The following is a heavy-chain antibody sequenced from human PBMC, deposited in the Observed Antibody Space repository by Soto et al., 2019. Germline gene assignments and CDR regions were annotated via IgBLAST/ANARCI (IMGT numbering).Heavy chain of an antibody. CDR3: ARDRLVPPGSYYYGMDV. V-gene: IGHV3-30-3*01. CDR1: GFTFSSYA. J-gene: IGHJ6*02. CDR2: ISYDGSNK. D-gene: IGHD2-2*01. Sequence: QVQLVESGGGVVQPGRSLRLSCAASGFTFSSYAMHWVRQAPGKGLEWVAVISYDGSNKYYADSVKGRFTISRDNSKNTLYLQMNSLRAEDTAVYYCARDRLVPPGSYYYGMDVWGQGTTVTVSS.